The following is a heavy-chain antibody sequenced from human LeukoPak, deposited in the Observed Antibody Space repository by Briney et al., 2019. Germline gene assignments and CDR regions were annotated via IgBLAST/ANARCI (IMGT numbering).Heavy chain of an antibody. CDR1: GYTFTSYD. J-gene: IGHJ3*02. Sequence: ASVKVSCTASGYTFTSYDINWVRQATGQGLEWMGWMSPNSGNTGYAQKFQGRVTITRNTSISTAYMELRSLRSDDTAVYYCASLKNYYDTSGYLVTDAFDIWGQGTMVTVSS. CDR3: ASLKNYYDTSGYLVTDAFDI. D-gene: IGHD3-22*01. V-gene: IGHV1-8*03. CDR2: MSPNSGNT.